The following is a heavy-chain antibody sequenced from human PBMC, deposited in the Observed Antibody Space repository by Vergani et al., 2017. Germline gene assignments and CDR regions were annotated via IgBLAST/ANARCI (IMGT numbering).Heavy chain of an antibody. CDR1: GFAFTNYG. V-gene: IGHV3-30*03. CDR3: ATKSCGTPGCQIGYFRE. CDR2: ISYDGTQK. D-gene: IGHD1-1*01. J-gene: IGHJ1*01. Sequence: HVQLVESGGGAVQPGGSLRLSCAASGFAFTNYGMHWVRQAPGKGLEWVAVISYDGTQKYYADSVKGRFTISRDNSKSTLYLQMNSLRTEDTAVYYCATKSCGTPGCQIGYFREWGQGTLVTVSS.